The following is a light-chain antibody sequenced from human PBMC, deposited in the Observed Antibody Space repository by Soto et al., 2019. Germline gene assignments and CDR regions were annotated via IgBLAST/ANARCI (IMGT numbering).Light chain of an antibody. Sequence: QSVLTQPPSASGTPGQRVTISCYGRSSNIGDNAVNWYQHLPGTAPKLLIFNDNQRPSGVPDQFSGSKSGTSASLAISGLQSEDEADYYCAAWDDSLNGWVFGGGTKLTVL. CDR3: AAWDDSLNGWV. CDR2: NDN. V-gene: IGLV1-44*01. J-gene: IGLJ3*02. CDR1: SSNIGDNA.